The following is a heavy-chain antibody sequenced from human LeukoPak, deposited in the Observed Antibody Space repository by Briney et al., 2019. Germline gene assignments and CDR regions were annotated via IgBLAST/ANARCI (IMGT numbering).Heavy chain of an antibody. CDR2: ISYDGSNK. D-gene: IGHD6-6*01. V-gene: IGHV3-30*14. J-gene: IGHJ6*02. CDR3: ARDSSSLYYYGMDV. CDR1: GFTFSSYA. Sequence: GGSLGLSCAASGFTFSSYAMHWVRQAPGKGLEWVAVISYDGSNKYYADSVKGRFTISRDNSKNTLYLQMNSLRAEDTAVYYCARDSSSLYYYGMDVWGQGTTVTVSS.